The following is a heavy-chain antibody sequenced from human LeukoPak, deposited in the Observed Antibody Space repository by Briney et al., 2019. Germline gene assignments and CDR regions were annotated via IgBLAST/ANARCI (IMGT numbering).Heavy chain of an antibody. D-gene: IGHD3-10*01. Sequence: GGSLRLSCAASGFTFSNHGMNWVRQAPGKVLEWVSGISPGGDITYYADSVKGRFTISRDNSKNTLYLQMNSLRAEDTAVYYCAKVPALVFGVFDYWGQGTLVTVSS. V-gene: IGHV3-23*01. CDR1: GFTFSNHG. CDR3: AKVPALVFGVFDY. CDR2: ISPGGDIT. J-gene: IGHJ4*02.